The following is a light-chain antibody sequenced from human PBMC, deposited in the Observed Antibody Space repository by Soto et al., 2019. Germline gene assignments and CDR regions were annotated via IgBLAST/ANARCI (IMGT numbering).Light chain of an antibody. CDR2: AVS. J-gene: IGLJ3*02. Sequence: QSALTRPPSASGSRGQSVTISCTGTNSDVGFYNFVSWYQQHPGKAPKLMIYAVSERPSGVPDRFSGSKSGNTASLTVSGLQADDEGDYYCSSYAGSDNWVFGGGTKVTVL. CDR3: SSYAGSDNWV. CDR1: NSDVGFYNF. V-gene: IGLV2-8*01.